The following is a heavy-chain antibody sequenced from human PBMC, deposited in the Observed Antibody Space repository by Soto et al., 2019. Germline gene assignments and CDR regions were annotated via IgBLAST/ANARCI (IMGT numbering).Heavy chain of an antibody. CDR3: ARSRRGAYGSGWYSPSGYYNYGIDV. CDR2: IYPGDSDT. CDR1: GYSFTTHW. Sequence: PGESLKISCQGSGYSFTTHWIGWVRQMPGKGLEWMGVIYPGDSDTKYSPSFQGQVTISADKSINTAYLQWTSLKASDTAMYYCARSRRGAYGSGWYSPSGYYNYGIDVWGQGTKVTVSS. J-gene: IGHJ6*02. V-gene: IGHV5-51*01. D-gene: IGHD6-19*01.